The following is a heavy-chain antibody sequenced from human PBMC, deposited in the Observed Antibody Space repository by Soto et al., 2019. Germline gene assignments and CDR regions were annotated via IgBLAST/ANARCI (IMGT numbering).Heavy chain of an antibody. CDR3: ARGPRGGSSLNYYFDY. J-gene: IGHJ4*02. CDR1: GFTFSSYS. CDR2: ISSSSSYI. V-gene: IGHV3-21*01. Sequence: EVQLVESGGGLVKPGGSLRLSCAASGFTFSSYSMNWVRQAPGKGLEWVSSISSSSSYIYYADSVKGRFTISRDNAKNSLYLQRNSLRAEDTAVYYCARGPRGGSSLNYYFDYWGQGTLVTVSS. D-gene: IGHD1-26*01.